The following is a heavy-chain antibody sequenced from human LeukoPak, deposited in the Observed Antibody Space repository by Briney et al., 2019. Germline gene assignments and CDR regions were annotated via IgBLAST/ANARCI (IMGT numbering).Heavy chain of an antibody. Sequence: ASVKVSCKASGGTFSSYAIGWVRQAPGQGLEWMGGIIPIFGTANYAQKFQGRVTITADESTSTAYMELSSLRSEDTAVYYCAGGYSSGWYVVGATTNFDYWGQGTLVTVSS. CDR1: GGTFSSYA. J-gene: IGHJ4*02. V-gene: IGHV1-69*13. CDR2: IIPIFGTA. D-gene: IGHD6-19*01. CDR3: AGGYSSGWYVVGATTNFDY.